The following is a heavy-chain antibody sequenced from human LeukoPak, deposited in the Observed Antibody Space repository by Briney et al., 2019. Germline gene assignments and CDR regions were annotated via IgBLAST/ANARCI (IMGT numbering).Heavy chain of an antibody. Sequence: PSETLSLTCAVYGGSFSGYYWSWIRQPPGKGLEWIGEINHSGSTNYNPSLKSRVTISVDTSKNQFSLKLSSVTAADTAVYYCARDRAVSSGWYPGYWGQGTLVTVSS. CDR2: INHSGST. V-gene: IGHV4-34*01. CDR3: ARDRAVSSGWYPGY. CDR1: GGSFSGYY. D-gene: IGHD6-19*01. J-gene: IGHJ4*02.